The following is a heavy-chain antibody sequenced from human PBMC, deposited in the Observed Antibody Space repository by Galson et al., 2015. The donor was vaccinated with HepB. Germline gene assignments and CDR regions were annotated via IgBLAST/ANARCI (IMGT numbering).Heavy chain of an antibody. J-gene: IGHJ4*02. CDR1: GFTFGSYA. V-gene: IGHV3-23*01. D-gene: IGHD1-26*01. CDR2: ISGGGGDT. CDR3: ARMPQWELLDGEGYYFDC. Sequence: SLRLSCASSGFTFGSYAMTWVRQAPGKGLEWVSGISGGGGDTKYADSVKGRFTIPRDNSKNTLYLQMSSLRAEDTAVYYCARMPQWELLDGEGYYFDCWGQGTLVTVSS.